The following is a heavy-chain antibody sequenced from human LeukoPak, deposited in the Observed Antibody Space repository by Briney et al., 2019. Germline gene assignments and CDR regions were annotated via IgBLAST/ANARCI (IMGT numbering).Heavy chain of an antibody. CDR2: ISAYNGNT. D-gene: IGHD2-21*01. CDR3: ARGGGIQSCGGKTCFRGFVY. V-gene: IGHV1-18*01. J-gene: IGHJ4*02. CDR1: GYTFSSYG. Sequence: GASVKVSCKASGYTFSSYGIHWVRQAPGQGLEWMGWISAYNGNTNYAQRLQGRVTMTTDTSTSTAYMELRSLRSDDTAVYYCARGGGIQSCGGKTCFRGFVYWGQGTLVTVSS.